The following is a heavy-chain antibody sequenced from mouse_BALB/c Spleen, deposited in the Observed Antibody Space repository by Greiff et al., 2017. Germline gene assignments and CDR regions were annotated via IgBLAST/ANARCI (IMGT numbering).Heavy chain of an antibody. CDR3: ARRTTATGYAMDY. D-gene: IGHD1-2*01. CDR2: ISYSGST. Sequence: EVQLQESGPSLVKPSQTLSLTCSVTGDSITSGYWNWIRKFPGNKLEYMGYISYSGSTYYNPSLKSRISITRDTSKNQYYLQLNSVTTEDTATYSCARRTTATGYAMDYWGQGTSVTVSS. V-gene: IGHV3-8*02. J-gene: IGHJ4*01. CDR1: GDSITSGY.